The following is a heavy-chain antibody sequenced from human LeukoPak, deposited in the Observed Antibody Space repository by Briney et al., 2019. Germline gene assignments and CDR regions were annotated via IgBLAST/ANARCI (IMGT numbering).Heavy chain of an antibody. V-gene: IGHV4-39*07. CDR1: GDSISSTSYY. CDR3: ARDGIVVVVAGKQVSWFDP. D-gene: IGHD2-15*01. Sequence: SETLSLTCTVSGDSISSTSYYWGWIRQPPGKRLEWIGSIYYSGNTYYNPSLKSRVTISVDTSKNQFSLKLSSVTAADTAVYYCARDGIVVVVAGKQVSWFDPWGQGTLVTVSS. CDR2: IYYSGNT. J-gene: IGHJ5*02.